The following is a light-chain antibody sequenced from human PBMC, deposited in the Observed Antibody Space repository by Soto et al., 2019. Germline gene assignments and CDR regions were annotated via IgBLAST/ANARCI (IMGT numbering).Light chain of an antibody. CDR3: QQYGNSPWT. CDR1: QSVSSNY. J-gene: IGKJ1*01. V-gene: IGKV3-20*01. CDR2: AAS. Sequence: EIVLTQAPGTLSFSPREKATPSCRASQSVSSNYLAWCQQKPGQAPRLLIYAASSRATGIPDRFSGSGSGTDFTLTISRLEPEDFAVYYCQQYGNSPWTFGQGTKVDIK.